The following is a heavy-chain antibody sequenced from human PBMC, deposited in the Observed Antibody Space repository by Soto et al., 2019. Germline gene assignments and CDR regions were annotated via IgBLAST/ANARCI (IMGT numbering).Heavy chain of an antibody. CDR3: VRVAGGGLLDY. Sequence: PSETLSLTCTVYRGSIYNSYWTWIRQPPGKRLEWIGSIHYTGSTRYNPSLRGRVTMSVDTSKNQFSLKLTSVTAADTAVYYCVRVAGGGLLDYWGPGNLVT. V-gene: IGHV4-59*01. CDR1: RGSIYNSY. J-gene: IGHJ4*02. D-gene: IGHD2-15*01. CDR2: IHYTGST.